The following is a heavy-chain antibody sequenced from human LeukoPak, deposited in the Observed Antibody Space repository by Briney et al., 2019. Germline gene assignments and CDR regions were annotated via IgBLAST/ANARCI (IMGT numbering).Heavy chain of an antibody. CDR2: ISSSSSYI. D-gene: IGHD3-16*01. CDR3: ARRAGGLARNNWFDP. Sequence: GSLRLSCAASGFIFSRNSMNWVRQAPGKGLEWVSSISSSSSYIYYADSVKGRFTISRDNSKNTLYLQMNGLRAEDTAVYYCARRAGGLARNNWFDPWGQGTLVTVSS. J-gene: IGHJ5*02. V-gene: IGHV3-21*01. CDR1: GFIFSRNS.